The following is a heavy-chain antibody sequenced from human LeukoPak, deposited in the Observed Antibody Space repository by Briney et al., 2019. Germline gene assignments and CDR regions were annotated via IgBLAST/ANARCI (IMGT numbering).Heavy chain of an antibody. Sequence: ASVNVSCTASGYTFTRYGISWVRHAPGQGLEWMGWISAYNGYTNYAQKLQGRVTMTTDTSTSTAYMELRSLRSDDTAVYYCARDIVGATKDWFDPWGQGTLVTVSS. J-gene: IGHJ5*02. CDR1: GYTFTRYG. D-gene: IGHD1-26*01. V-gene: IGHV1-18*01. CDR2: ISAYNGYT. CDR3: ARDIVGATKDWFDP.